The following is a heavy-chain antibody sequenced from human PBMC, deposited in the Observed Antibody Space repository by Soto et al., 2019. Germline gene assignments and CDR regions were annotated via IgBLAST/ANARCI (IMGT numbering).Heavy chain of an antibody. CDR2: ISGSGDNT. V-gene: IGHV3-23*01. J-gene: IGHJ4*02. CDR3: AKDGIEAYYASRGYWLD. Sequence: GESLKTSCAGSGFTFRSYSMNWVLQAPGNGLEWVPTISGSGDNTYYADSVKGRFAISRDNSKNTLYLQMNSLRAEETAVYYCAKDGIEAYYASRGYWLDWGQGTPVTVSS. D-gene: IGHD3-22*01. CDR1: GFTFRSYS.